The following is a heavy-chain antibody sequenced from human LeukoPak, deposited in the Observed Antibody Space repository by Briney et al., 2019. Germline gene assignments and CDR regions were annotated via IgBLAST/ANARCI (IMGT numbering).Heavy chain of an antibody. CDR3: ATPGTLPFGGVIYF. Sequence: SVKVSCKTSGGSFAGYAVYWVRQAPGQRLEYMGHIIPMFGKADSSQSFQGRVAISADQSTNTAYMELSSLRSEDTAVYYCATPGTLPFGGVIYFWGQGTLVTVSS. CDR2: IIPMFGKA. V-gene: IGHV1-69*01. J-gene: IGHJ4*02. D-gene: IGHD3-16*01. CDR1: GGSFAGYA.